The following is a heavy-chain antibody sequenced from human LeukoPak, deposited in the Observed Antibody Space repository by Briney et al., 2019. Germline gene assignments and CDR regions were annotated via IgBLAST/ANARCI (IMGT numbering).Heavy chain of an antibody. CDR3: ARHVMRNHPGGSSYTHAFDT. V-gene: IGHV4-59*08. CDR1: GGSISGLY. J-gene: IGHJ3*02. CDR2: IYYSGTT. Sequence: TSETLSLTCTVSGGSISGLYWSWIRQPPGKGLEWIGFIYYSGTTYYNPSLKSRVTIAIDTSSNQFSLRVRSVTAADTAVYYCARHVMRNHPGGSSYTHAFDTSGHGTRVTVSS. D-gene: IGHD2-8*02.